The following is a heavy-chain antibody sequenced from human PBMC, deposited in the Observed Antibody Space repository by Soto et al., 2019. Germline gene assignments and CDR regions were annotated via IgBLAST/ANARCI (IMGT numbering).Heavy chain of an antibody. Sequence: EVQLVESGGGLVQPGGSLRLSCAASGFTFSSYSMNWVRQAPGKGLEWVSYISSSSSTIYYADSVKGRFTISRDNAKNSLYQQMNRLRAEDTAGYYCAKDSPPIDSWGQGTLVTVSS. J-gene: IGHJ4*02. CDR3: AKDSPPIDS. V-gene: IGHV3-48*01. CDR1: GFTFSSYS. CDR2: ISSSSSTI.